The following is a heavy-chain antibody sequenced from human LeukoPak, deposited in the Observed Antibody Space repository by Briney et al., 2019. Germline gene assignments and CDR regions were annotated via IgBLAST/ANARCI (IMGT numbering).Heavy chain of an antibody. CDR1: GFTFSSHW. CDR3: ARGRFIAGTTAYYFDY. D-gene: IGHD1-26*01. Sequence: PGGSLRLSCAASGFTFSSHWMSWVRQAPGKGLEWVANINQGEGEKYYVDSVKGRFTISRDNAKKSLFLQMNSLRAEDTAVYYCARGRFIAGTTAYYFDYWSQGTLVTVSS. CDR2: INQGEGEK. J-gene: IGHJ4*02. V-gene: IGHV3-7*03.